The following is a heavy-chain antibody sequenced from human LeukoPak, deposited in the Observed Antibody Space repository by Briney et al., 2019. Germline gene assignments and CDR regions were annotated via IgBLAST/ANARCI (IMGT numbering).Heavy chain of an antibody. CDR2: IFYGGAT. D-gene: IGHD5-12*01. CDR1: GFTFSSYA. Sequence: GSLRLSCAASGFTFSSYAMSWVRQAPGKGLEWIGNIFYGGATYDNPSLKSRVTISVDTSKNQFSLKLTSVTAADTAVYYCAKAIGGYAKGGSPYFDSWGQGTLVTVSS. J-gene: IGHJ4*02. CDR3: AKAIGGYAKGGSPYFDS. V-gene: IGHV4-38-2*01.